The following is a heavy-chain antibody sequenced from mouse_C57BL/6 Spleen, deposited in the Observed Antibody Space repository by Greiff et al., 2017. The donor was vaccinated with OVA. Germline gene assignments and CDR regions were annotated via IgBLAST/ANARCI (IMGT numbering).Heavy chain of an antibody. CDR2: IYPGSGST. J-gene: IGHJ2*01. CDR3: ARTGSTTVVAPFDY. CDR1: GYTFTSYW. Sequence: VQLQQPGAELVKPGASVKMSCKASGYTFTSYWITWVKQRPGQGLEWIGDIYPGSGSTNYNEKFKSKATLTVDTSSSTAYMQLSSLTSEDSAVYYCARTGSTTVVAPFDYWGQGTTLTVSS. V-gene: IGHV1-55*01. D-gene: IGHD1-1*01.